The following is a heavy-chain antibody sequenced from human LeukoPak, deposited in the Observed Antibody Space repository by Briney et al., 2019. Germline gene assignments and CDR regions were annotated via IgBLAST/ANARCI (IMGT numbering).Heavy chain of an antibody. CDR1: GFTFSSYA. J-gene: IGHJ4*02. CDR2: ISGSGGST. D-gene: IGHD2-2*01. V-gene: IGHV3-23*01. Sequence: GGSLRLSCAASGFTFSSYAMSWVRQAPGKGLEWVSAISGSGGSTYYADSVKGRFTISRDNSKNTLYLQMNSLRAEDTAVYYCAAAVVGNYYFDYWGQGTLVTVSS. CDR3: AAAVVGNYYFDY.